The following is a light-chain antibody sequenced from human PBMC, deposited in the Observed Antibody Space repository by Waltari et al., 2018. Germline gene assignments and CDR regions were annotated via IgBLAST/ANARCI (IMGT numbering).Light chain of an antibody. CDR3: AAWDDSLSSLV. J-gene: IGLJ3*02. CDR2: KNN. V-gene: IGLV1-47*01. CDR1: SSNIGNNY. Sequence: QSVLTQPPSASGTPGQRVTISCSGSSSNIGNNYVYWYQHLPGAAPKFVSFKNNQRPAGVPDRFSDSKSGTSASLAISGLRSEDEADYYCAAWDDSLSSLVFGGGTKLSVL.